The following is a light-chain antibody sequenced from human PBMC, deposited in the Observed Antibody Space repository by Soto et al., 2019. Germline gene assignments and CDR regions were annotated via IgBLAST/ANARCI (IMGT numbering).Light chain of an antibody. CDR3: QQRSNWPRYT. Sequence: EIVLTQYPATLSLSPGERATLSCRASQSVSSYLAWYQQKPGQAPRLLIYDASNRATGIPARFSGSGSGTDFTLTISRLEPEDFAVYYCQQRSNWPRYTVGQGTKLEIK. J-gene: IGKJ2*01. V-gene: IGKV3-11*01. CDR1: QSVSSY. CDR2: DAS.